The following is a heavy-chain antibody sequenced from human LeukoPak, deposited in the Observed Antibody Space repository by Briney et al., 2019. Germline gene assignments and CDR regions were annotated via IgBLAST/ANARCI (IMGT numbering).Heavy chain of an antibody. CDR1: GFTFSTYA. D-gene: IGHD3-10*01. CDR3: AMDRGY. V-gene: IGHV3-23*01. J-gene: IGHJ4*02. Sequence: GGSLRLSCTASGFTFSTYAMNWVRQAPGKGLEWVSSISGSGGNTYYADPVKGRFTISRDNSRNTVYLQMNSLRAGDTAVYYCAMDRGYWGQGTLVTVFS. CDR2: ISGSGGNT.